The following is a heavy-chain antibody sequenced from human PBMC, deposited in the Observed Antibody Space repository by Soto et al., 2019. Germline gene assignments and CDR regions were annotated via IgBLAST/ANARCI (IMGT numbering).Heavy chain of an antibody. D-gene: IGHD2-2*01. CDR3: ARGGAVVVPGAVDRHNWFDP. CDR2: VIPILGMA. V-gene: IGHV1-69*02. CDR1: GGTFSSYS. Sequence: QVQLVQSGAEVKKPGSSVKVSCEASGGTFSSYSFSWVRQAPGQGLEWMGRVIPILGMANYAQKFQGRVTMTGDKATSTVYVEMSSLRSEDTAVYYCARGGAVVVPGAVDRHNWFDPWGQGTLVTVSS. J-gene: IGHJ5*02.